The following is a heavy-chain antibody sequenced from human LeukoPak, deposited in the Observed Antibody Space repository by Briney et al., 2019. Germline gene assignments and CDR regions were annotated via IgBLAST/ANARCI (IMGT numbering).Heavy chain of an antibody. CDR1: GFTLSSYW. Sequence: GGSLRLSCAASGFTLSSYWMHWVRQAPGKGLVWVSRINSDGSSTSYADSVKGRFTISRDNAKNTLYLQMNSLRAEDTAVYYCARDRGYCSSTSCYQDTAKNWFDPWGQGTLVTVSS. V-gene: IGHV3-74*01. CDR2: INSDGSST. D-gene: IGHD2-2*01. J-gene: IGHJ5*02. CDR3: ARDRGYCSSTSCYQDTAKNWFDP.